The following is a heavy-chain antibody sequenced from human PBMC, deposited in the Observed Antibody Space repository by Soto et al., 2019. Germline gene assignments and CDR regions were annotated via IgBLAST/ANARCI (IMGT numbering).Heavy chain of an antibody. V-gene: IGHV1-24*01. CDR3: ATSRFFDGPGAY. D-gene: IGHD3-10*01. Sequence: GGSVKVSCQVSGYSLTELAVHWLRQAPGKGLEWMGGFDPEDGETIYAQKFQGRVTMTEDTSTDTAYMELSSLRSEDTAVYYCATSRFFDGPGAYWGQGTLVTVSS. CDR2: FDPEDGET. CDR1: GYSLTELA. J-gene: IGHJ4*02.